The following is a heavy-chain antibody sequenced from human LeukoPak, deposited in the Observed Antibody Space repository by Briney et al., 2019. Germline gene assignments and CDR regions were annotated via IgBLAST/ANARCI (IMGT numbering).Heavy chain of an antibody. CDR2: ISPSADRT. V-gene: IGHV3-23*01. D-gene: IGHD3-22*01. CDR3: AIMHGYYDGSGYWVQ. J-gene: IGHJ4*02. Sequence: GGSLRLSCAASGFTFSSYAMSWVRQAPGKGLEWVSFISPSADRTSDADSVEGRFTISRDNPRNTLYLQMNSLRDEDTAVYYCAIMHGYYDGSGYWVQWGQGTLVTVSS. CDR1: GFTFSSYA.